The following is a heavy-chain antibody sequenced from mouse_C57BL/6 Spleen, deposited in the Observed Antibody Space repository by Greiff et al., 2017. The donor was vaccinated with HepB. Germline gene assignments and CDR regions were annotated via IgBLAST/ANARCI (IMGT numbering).Heavy chain of an antibody. CDR1: GFTFSDYG. CDR2: ISSGSSTI. V-gene: IGHV5-17*01. D-gene: IGHD1-1*01. J-gene: IGHJ2*01. Sequence: EVQLVESGGGLVKPGGSLKLSCAASGFTFSDYGMHWVRQAPEKGLEWVAYISSGSSTIYYADTVKGRFTISRDNAKNTLFLQMTSVRSEDTAMYYCAREGDYCGSSYVDYWGQGTTLTVSS. CDR3: AREGDYCGSSYVDY.